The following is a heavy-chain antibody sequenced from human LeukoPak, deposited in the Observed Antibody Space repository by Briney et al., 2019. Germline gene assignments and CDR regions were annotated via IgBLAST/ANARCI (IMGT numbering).Heavy chain of an antibody. D-gene: IGHD3-10*01. V-gene: IGHV3-23*01. CDR3: AKDDAWLRFGE. J-gene: IGHJ1*01. Sequence: GGSLRLSCAGSGFTFSSYGMSWVRQAPGKGLEWVSAISGSGGSTYYADSVKGRFTISRDNSKNTLYLEVISLTAEDTAVYYCAKDDAWLRFGEWSQGTLVTVSS. CDR1: GFTFSSYG. CDR2: ISGSGGST.